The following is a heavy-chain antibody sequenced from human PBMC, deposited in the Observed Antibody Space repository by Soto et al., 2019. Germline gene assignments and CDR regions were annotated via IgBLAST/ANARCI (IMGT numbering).Heavy chain of an antibody. V-gene: IGHV3-11*01. CDR1: GFTFSDYY. CDR2: ISGSGNTI. J-gene: IGHJ4*02. Sequence: PGGSLRLSCAASGFTFSDYYMSWIRQAPGKGLEWVSYISGSGNTIYYADSVKGRLTISRDNAKNSLYLQLNSLRAEDTAVYYCARDSPERSRLRSFASLSKGLFEYWGRGTLVTVSS. D-gene: IGHD3-9*01. CDR3: ARDSPERSRLRSFASLSKGLFEY.